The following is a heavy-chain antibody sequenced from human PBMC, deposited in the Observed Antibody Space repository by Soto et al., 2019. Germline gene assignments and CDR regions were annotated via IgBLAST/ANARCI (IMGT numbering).Heavy chain of an antibody. CDR3: ARARGPTSYSSGWYWGPYFDY. CDR2: IYSGGST. D-gene: IGHD6-19*01. Sequence: GGSLRLSCAASGFTVSSNYMSWVRQAPGKGLEWVSVIYSGGSTYYADSVKGRFTISRDNSKNTLYLQMNSLRAEDTAVYYCARARGPTSYSSGWYWGPYFDYWGQGTLVTVSS. J-gene: IGHJ4*02. CDR1: GFTVSSNY. V-gene: IGHV3-66*01.